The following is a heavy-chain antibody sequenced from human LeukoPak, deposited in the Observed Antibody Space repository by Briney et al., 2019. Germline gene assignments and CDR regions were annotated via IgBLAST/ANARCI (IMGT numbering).Heavy chain of an antibody. CDR2: INPNSGGT. Sequence: ASVKVSCKASGYTFTGYYMHWVRQAPGRGLEWMGWINPNSGGTNYAQKFQGRVTMTRDTSISTAYMELSRLRSDDTAVYYCARAGESSSWYDGAEYFQHWGQGTLVTVSS. D-gene: IGHD6-13*01. V-gene: IGHV1-2*02. CDR3: ARAGESSSWYDGAEYFQH. CDR1: GYTFTGYY. J-gene: IGHJ1*01.